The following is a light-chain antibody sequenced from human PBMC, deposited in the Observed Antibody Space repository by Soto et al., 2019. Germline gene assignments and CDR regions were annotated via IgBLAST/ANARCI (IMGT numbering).Light chain of an antibody. J-gene: IGLJ2*01. CDR2: DNN. Sequence: QSVLTQPPSVSGAPGQRVTIPCTGSSSNIGAGYDVYWYQQLPGTAHKLLIYDNNRRPSGVRDRFSAYRSGTSASLVVTGLQAEDEADYYCQSYDSSLTGVLFGGVTKVTVL. CDR3: QSYDSSLTGVL. CDR1: SSNIGAGYD. V-gene: IGLV1-40*01.